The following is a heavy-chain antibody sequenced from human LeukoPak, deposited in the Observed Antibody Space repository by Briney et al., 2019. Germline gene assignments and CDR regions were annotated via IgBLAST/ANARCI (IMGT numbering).Heavy chain of an antibody. J-gene: IGHJ3*02. Sequence: GGSLRLSCAASGFTFSSYEMNWVRQAPGKGLEWVSYISSSGSTIYYADSVEGRFTISRDNAKNSLYLQMNSLRAEDTALYYCARAASGRYYSLREGAFDIWGQGTMVTVSS. CDR3: ARAASGRYYSLREGAFDI. V-gene: IGHV3-48*03. CDR1: GFTFSSYE. CDR2: ISSSGSTI. D-gene: IGHD3-10*01.